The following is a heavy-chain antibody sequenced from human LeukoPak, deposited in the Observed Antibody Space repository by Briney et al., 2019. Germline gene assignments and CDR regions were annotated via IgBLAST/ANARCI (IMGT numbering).Heavy chain of an antibody. J-gene: IGHJ4*02. CDR2: IYSGGST. D-gene: IGHD5-24*01. CDR1: GFTVSNNY. CDR3: ARGAARMVEMGTIISFEY. Sequence: PGGSLRLSCAVSGFTVSNNYMSWVRQAPGKGLEWVSVIYSGGSTYYADSVKGRFTISRDNSKNTLYLQMNSLRDEDTTVYYCARGAARMVEMGTIISFEYWGQGTLVTVSS. V-gene: IGHV3-53*05.